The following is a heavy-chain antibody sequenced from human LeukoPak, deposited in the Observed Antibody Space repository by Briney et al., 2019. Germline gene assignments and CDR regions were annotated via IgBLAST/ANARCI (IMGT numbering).Heavy chain of an antibody. V-gene: IGHV6-1*01. CDR3: ARDGQFAGIAVAGTGYYYYGMDV. Sequence: SQTLSLTCAISRDSVSSNSAAWNWIRQSPSRGLEWLGRTYYRSKWYNDYAVSVKSRITINPDTSKNQFSLQLNSVTPEDTAVYYCARDGQFAGIAVAGTGYYYYGMDVWGQGTTVTVSS. D-gene: IGHD6-19*01. CDR1: RDSVSSNSAA. CDR2: TYYRSKWYN. J-gene: IGHJ6*02.